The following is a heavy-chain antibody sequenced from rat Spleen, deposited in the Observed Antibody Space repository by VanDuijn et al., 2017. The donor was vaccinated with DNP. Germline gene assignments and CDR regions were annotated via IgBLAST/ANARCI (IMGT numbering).Heavy chain of an antibody. CDR1: GFTFSDYY. Sequence: EVQLVESGGGLVQPGRSLKLSCTASGFTFSDYYMAWVRQAPTKGLEWVAYITYDGGDTYYRDPVRGRFTISRDNAQGTLYLQMDSLRSEDTATYYCTTEEDYGYNWFAYWGQGTLVTVSS. V-gene: IGHV5-20*01. CDR2: ITYDGGDT. CDR3: TTEEDYGYNWFAY. D-gene: IGHD1-7*01. J-gene: IGHJ3*01.